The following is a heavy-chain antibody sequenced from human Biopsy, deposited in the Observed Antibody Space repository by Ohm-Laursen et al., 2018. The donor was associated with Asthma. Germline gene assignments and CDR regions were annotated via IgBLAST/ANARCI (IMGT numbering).Heavy chain of an antibody. J-gene: IGHJ4*02. CDR3: AKDVFPGWELRRGPDY. D-gene: IGHD1-26*01. CDR2: ISFDGSNK. V-gene: IGHV3-30*18. CDR1: GFTFSNYG. Sequence: SLRLSCAASGFTFSNYGMHWVRQAPAKGMDWVAVISFDGSNKNYTDSVKGRFTISRDNSRNTLHLQMNSLRAEDTAVYYCAKDVFPGWELRRGPDYWGQGTLVTVSS.